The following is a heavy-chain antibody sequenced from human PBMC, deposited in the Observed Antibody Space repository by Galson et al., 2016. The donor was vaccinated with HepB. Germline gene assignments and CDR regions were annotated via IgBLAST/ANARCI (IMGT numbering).Heavy chain of an antibody. CDR3: ARDQAPLPGDY. CDR2: LSAYDGHT. CDR1: GYTSTSRG. Sequence: SVKVSCKASGYTSTSRGISWVRQAPGQGLEWMGWLSAYDGHTNYGQKLQDRLTMTTDTSTSTAYMELRSLRSDDPAVYYCARDQAPLPGDYWGQGTLVTVSS. V-gene: IGHV1-18*01. J-gene: IGHJ4*02. D-gene: IGHD2-15*01.